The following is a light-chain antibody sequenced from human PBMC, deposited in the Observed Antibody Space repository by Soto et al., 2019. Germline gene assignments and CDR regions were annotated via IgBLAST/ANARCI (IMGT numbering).Light chain of an antibody. CDR3: QQSYRTPLT. V-gene: IGKV1-39*01. Sequence: DIPMTQSPSSLSASVGDRVTITCRASQSITTYLNWYQQRPGTAPKVLIFAASTLQSGVPSRLSGSGSGTDFTLTISSLQPEDLATDYCQQSYRTPLTFGGGTKVEIK. J-gene: IGKJ4*01. CDR1: QSITTY. CDR2: AAS.